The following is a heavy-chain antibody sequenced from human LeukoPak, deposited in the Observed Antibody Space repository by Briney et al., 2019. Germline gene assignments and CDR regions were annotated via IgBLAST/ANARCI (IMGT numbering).Heavy chain of an antibody. D-gene: IGHD3-10*01. Sequence: SETLSLTCAVYGGSFSGYYWSWIRQPPGKGLEWIGEINHSGSTNYNPSLKSRVTISVDTSKNQFSLKLSSVTAADTAVYYCARGGYYGSGHDYWGQGTLVTVSS. J-gene: IGHJ4*02. CDR1: GGSFSGYY. V-gene: IGHV4-34*01. CDR3: ARGGYYGSGHDY. CDR2: INHSGST.